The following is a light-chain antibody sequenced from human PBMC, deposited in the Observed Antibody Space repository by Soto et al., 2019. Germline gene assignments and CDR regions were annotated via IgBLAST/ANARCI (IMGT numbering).Light chain of an antibody. CDR2: GAS. J-gene: IGKJ4*01. CDR3: QQYDDWLRLT. Sequence: IVLTQSPDTLSLSPGERATLSCRASQSVSATHLAWYQQKPGQAPRLLLYGASTRATGIPDRFSGSGSGTEFNLTISSLQSEDFAVYFCQQYDDWLRLTFGGGTKVDIK. CDR1: QSVSATH. V-gene: IGKV3D-15*01.